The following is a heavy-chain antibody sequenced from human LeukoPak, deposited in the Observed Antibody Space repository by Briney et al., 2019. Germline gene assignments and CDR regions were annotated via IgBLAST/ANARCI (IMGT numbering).Heavy chain of an antibody. V-gene: IGHV3-30*02. D-gene: IGHD3-3*01. CDR3: AKVAPVRGYYRLFDY. J-gene: IGHJ4*02. CDR2: IRYDGSNK. Sequence: GGSLRLSCAASGFTFSSYGMHWVRQAPGKGLEWVAFIRYDGSNKYYADSVKGRFTISRDNSKNTLYLQMNSLRAEDTAVYYCAKVAPVRGYYRLFDYWGQGTLVTVSS. CDR1: GFTFSSYG.